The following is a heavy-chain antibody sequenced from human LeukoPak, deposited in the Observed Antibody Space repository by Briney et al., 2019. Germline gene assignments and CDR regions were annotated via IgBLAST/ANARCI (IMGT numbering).Heavy chain of an antibody. CDR3: ARGGKGQWPDY. CDR2: IGTAGDT. Sequence: GGSLRLSCAASGFTFSSYDMHWVRQATGKGLEWVSAIGTAGDTYYPGSVKGRFTISRENAKNSLYLQMNSLRAGDTAVYYCARGGKGQWPDYWGQGTLVTVSS. D-gene: IGHD6-19*01. J-gene: IGHJ4*02. CDR1: GFTFSSYD. V-gene: IGHV3-13*04.